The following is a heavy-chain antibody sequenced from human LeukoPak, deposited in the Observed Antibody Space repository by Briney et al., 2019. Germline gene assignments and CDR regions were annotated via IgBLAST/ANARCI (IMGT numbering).Heavy chain of an antibody. CDR3: ARDRYNYGRDFYYHGADV. J-gene: IGHJ6*02. CDR1: GLTVSRNA. V-gene: IGHV3-53*01. D-gene: IGHD5-24*01. CDR2: FYRDGSI. Sequence: GGSLRLSCAASGLTVSRNAMSWVRQAPGKGLEFIPVFYRDGSIYYADSVKGRFTLSRDDSKNMLHLQMNSLRAEDTAIYYCARDRYNYGRDFYYHGADVWGQGTTVIVSS.